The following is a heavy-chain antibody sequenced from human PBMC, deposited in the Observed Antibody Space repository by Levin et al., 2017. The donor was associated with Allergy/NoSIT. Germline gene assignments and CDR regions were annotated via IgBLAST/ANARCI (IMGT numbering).Heavy chain of an antibody. CDR1: GGSFSGYY. D-gene: IGHD5-12*01. V-gene: IGHV4-34*01. J-gene: IGHJ4*02. CDR3: ARANGYSGYAFDY. CDR2: INHSGST. Sequence: SETLSLTCAVYGGSFSGYYWSWIRQPPGKGLEWIGEINHSGSTNYNPSLKSRVTISVDTSKNQFSLKLSSVTAADTAVYYCARANGYSGYAFDYWGQGTLVTVSS.